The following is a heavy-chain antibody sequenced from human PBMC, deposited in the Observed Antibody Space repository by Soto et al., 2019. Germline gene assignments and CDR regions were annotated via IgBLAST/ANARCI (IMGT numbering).Heavy chain of an antibody. CDR1: GFTFSSYA. D-gene: IGHD4-17*01. J-gene: IGHJ4*02. Sequence: GGSLRLSCAASGFTFSSYAMSWVRQAPGKGLVWVSGINSDGSSTSYADSVKGRFTISRDNAKNTLYLQMNSLRAEDTAVYYCARSSVTTMFDYWGQGTLVTVS. V-gene: IGHV3-74*01. CDR2: INSDGSST. CDR3: ARSSVTTMFDY.